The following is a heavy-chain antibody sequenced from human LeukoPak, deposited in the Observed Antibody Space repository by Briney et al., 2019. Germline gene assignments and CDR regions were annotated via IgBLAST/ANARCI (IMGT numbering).Heavy chain of an antibody. D-gene: IGHD2-2*01. Sequence: SETLSLTCTVSGGSISGYYWSWIRQPPGKALEWIGYIYYSGSTNYNPSLKSRVTISVDTSKNQFSPKLSSVTAADTAVYYCARGGRSGYCSSSSCSDYYYYYGMDVWGQGTTVTVSS. CDR3: ARGGRSGYCSSSSCSDYYYYYGMDV. V-gene: IGHV4-59*01. J-gene: IGHJ6*02. CDR2: IYYSGST. CDR1: GGSISGYY.